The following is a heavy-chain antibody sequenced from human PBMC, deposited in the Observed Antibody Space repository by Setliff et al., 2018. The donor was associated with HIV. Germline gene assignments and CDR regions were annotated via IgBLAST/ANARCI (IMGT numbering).Heavy chain of an antibody. CDR1: GGSISSHY. J-gene: IGHJ6*02. D-gene: IGHD3-10*01. CDR3: ARPGSSSSYYAMDV. CDR2: IYNAGRI. V-gene: IGHV4-59*11. Sequence: SETLSLTCSLSGGSISSHYWSWIRQTPGKGLEWIRTIYNAGRITYNPSLRSRVTFSVDPSQNQFSLILRSVTAAATAVYYCARPGSSSSYYAMDVWGQGTTVTVSS.